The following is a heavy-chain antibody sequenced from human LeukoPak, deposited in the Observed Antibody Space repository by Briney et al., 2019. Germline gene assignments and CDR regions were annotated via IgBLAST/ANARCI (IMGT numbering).Heavy chain of an antibody. CDR1: GYTFTSYD. V-gene: IGHV1-8*01. CDR2: MNPNSGNT. D-gene: IGHD3-22*01. J-gene: IGHJ4*02. Sequence: ASVKVSCKASGYTFTSYDINWVRQATGQGLEWMGWMNPNSGNTGYAQKFQGRVTMTRNTSISTAYMELSSLRPEDTAVYYCARGGSGFDSSGYYVDYWGQGTLVTVSS. CDR3: ARGGSGFDSSGYYVDY.